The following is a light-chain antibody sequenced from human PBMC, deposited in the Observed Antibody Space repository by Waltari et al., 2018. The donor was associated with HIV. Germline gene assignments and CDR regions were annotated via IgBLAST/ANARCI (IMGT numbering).Light chain of an antibody. CDR2: AAS. CDR1: PGIGND. J-gene: IGKJ3*01. CDR3: LQDGSFPLT. V-gene: IGKV1-6*02. Sequence: AIQMTQSPSSLSASVGDRVTITCRASPGIGNDLGWYQQKPGQAPKALIYAASSLQTGIPSRFSGSRSGTDFTLTISSLQTEDSATYYCLQDGSFPLTFGPGTKVDV.